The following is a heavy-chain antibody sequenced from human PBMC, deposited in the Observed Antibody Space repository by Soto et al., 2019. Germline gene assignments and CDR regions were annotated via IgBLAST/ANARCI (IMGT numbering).Heavy chain of an antibody. D-gene: IGHD2-15*01. CDR2: IYYSGST. Sequence: QVQLQESGPGLVKPSETLSLTCTVSGGSISSYYWSWIRQPPGKGLEWIGYIYYSGSTNYNPSLKSRVTISVDTSKNQSSLKLSSVTAADTAVYYCASRWGSAADYWGQGTMVTVSS. CDR3: ASRWGSAADY. CDR1: GGSISSYY. V-gene: IGHV4-59*08. J-gene: IGHJ4*02.